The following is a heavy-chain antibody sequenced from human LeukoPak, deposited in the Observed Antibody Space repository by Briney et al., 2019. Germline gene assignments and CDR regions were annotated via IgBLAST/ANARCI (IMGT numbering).Heavy chain of an antibody. CDR2: FSGSGDST. CDR1: GFTFSSSA. D-gene: IGHD5-18*01. V-gene: IGHV3-23*01. Sequence: GGSLRLSCAASGFTFSSSAMNWVRQAPGKGLEWVSGFSGSGDSTHYADSVKGRFTISRDNSKNTLYLQMNSLRAEDTAVYYCAKDRIGYSYGYLDYWGQGTLVTVSS. J-gene: IGHJ4*02. CDR3: AKDRIGYSYGYLDY.